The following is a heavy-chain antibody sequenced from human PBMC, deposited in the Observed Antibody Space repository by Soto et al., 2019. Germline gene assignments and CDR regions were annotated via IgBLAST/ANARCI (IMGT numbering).Heavy chain of an antibody. CDR3: ARERFLEWLSNTNYYYYGMDV. CDR2: INPNSGGT. J-gene: IGHJ6*02. CDR1: GYTFTGYY. D-gene: IGHD3-3*01. V-gene: IGHV1-2*02. Sequence: GASVKVSCKASGYTFTGYYMHWVRQAPGQGLEWMGWINPNSGGTNYAQKFQGRVTMTRDTSISTAYMELSRLRSDDTAVYYCARERFLEWLSNTNYYYYGMDVWGQGTRVTVSS.